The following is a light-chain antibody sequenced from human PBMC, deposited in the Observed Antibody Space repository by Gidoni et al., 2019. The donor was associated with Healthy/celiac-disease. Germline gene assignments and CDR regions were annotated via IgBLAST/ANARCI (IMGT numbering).Light chain of an antibody. CDR1: QSVSSSY. V-gene: IGKV3-20*01. CDR2: GAS. CDR3: QQYGSSRT. J-gene: IGKJ2*01. Sequence: EIVLTQSPGTLSLSPGERATLSCRASQSVSSSYLAWYQQKPGQAPRLLIYGASSRATGIPDRFSGSGSGTYFTLTISRLEPEDFAVYYCQQYGSSRTFGQVTKLEIK.